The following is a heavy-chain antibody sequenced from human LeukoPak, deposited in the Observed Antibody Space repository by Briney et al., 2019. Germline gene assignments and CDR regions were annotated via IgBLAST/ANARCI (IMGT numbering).Heavy chain of an antibody. CDR1: GYSISSSNW. Sequence: SDTLSLTCAVSGYSISSSNWWGWIRQPPGKGLEWIGYIYYSGSTYYNPSLKSRVTMSVDTSKNQFSLKLSSVTAVDTAVYYCAGLPCSSWSCRFDPWGQGTLVTVSS. CDR2: IYYSGST. CDR3: AGLPCSSWSCRFDP. J-gene: IGHJ5*02. V-gene: IGHV4-28*01. D-gene: IGHD6-13*01.